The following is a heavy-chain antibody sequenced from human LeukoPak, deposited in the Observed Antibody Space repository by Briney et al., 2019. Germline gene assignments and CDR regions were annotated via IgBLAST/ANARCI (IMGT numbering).Heavy chain of an antibody. D-gene: IGHD1-26*01. CDR3: AAWDPNFYYMDV. CDR1: GVTNS. Sequence: GGSLRLSCAMSGVTNSMSWVRQAPGKGLEWVSSISASGGGTHYTGSVKGRFTISRDNSKKTIYVQMNSLRVDDTAKYFCAAWDPNFYYMDVWGKGTTVTVSS. CDR2: ISASGGGT. J-gene: IGHJ6*03. V-gene: IGHV3-23*01.